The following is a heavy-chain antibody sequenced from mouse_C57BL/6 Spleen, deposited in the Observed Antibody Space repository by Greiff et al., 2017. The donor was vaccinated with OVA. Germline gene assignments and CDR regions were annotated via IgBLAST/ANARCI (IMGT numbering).Heavy chain of an antibody. V-gene: IGHV14-3*01. CDR1: GFNIKNTY. Sequence: VQLQQSVAELVRPGASVKLSCTASGFNIKNTYMHWVKQRPEQGLEWIGRIDPANGNTKYAPKFQGKATITADTSSNTAYLQRSRLTTEDTAIYYCARGYGSSYEGYFDVWGTGTTVTVSS. J-gene: IGHJ1*03. CDR3: ARGYGSSYEGYFDV. CDR2: IDPANGNT. D-gene: IGHD1-1*01.